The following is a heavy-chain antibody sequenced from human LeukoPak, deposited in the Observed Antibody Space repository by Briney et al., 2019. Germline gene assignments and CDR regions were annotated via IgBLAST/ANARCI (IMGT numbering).Heavy chain of an antibody. CDR3: ARGSIRIPPIDYYYYYMDV. CDR1: GYTFTSYD. CDR2: MNPNSGNT. J-gene: IGHJ6*03. D-gene: IGHD3-10*01. Sequence: ASVKVSCKASGYTFTSYDINWVRQATGQGLEWMGWMNPNSGNTGYAQKFQGRVTITRNTSISTAYMELSSLRSEDTAVYYCARGSIRIPPIDYYYYYMDVWGKGTTATVSS. V-gene: IGHV1-8*03.